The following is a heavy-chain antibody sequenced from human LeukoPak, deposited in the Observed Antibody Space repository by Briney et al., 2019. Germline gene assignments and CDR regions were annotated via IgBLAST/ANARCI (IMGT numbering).Heavy chain of an antibody. V-gene: IGHV3-9*01. CDR1: GFTFDDYA. D-gene: IGHD3-22*01. CDR2: ISWNSGSI. CDR3: AKDIRDSSGYSGPFDY. Sequence: PGGSLRLSCAASGFTFDDYAMHWVRQAPGKGLEWVSGISWNSGSIGYADSVKGRFTISRDNAKNPLYLQMNSLRAEDTALYYCAKDIRDSSGYSGPFDYWGQGTLVTVSS. J-gene: IGHJ4*02.